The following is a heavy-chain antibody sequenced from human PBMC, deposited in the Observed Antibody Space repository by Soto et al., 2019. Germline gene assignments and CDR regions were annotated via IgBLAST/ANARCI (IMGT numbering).Heavy chain of an antibody. V-gene: IGHV1-8*01. Sequence: ASVKVSCKASGYTFTSYDINWVRQATGQGLEWMGWMNPNSGNTGYAQKFQGRVTMTRNTSISTAYMELSSLRSEDTAVYYCARAFVQSPGIVQNAFDIWGQGTRVTVAS. CDR2: MNPNSGNT. CDR1: GYTFTSYD. J-gene: IGHJ3*02. D-gene: IGHD2-15*01. CDR3: ARAFVQSPGIVQNAFDI.